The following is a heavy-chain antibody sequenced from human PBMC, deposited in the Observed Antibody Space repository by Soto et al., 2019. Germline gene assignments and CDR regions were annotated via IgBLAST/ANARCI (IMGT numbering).Heavy chain of an antibody. CDR3: ASERQGLYDFDY. V-gene: IGHV1-3*01. Sequence: ATVKVSCKASEYTFTSYTMHWVRQAPGQRLEWMGWINGGNGNTTYSQKFQGRVTITRDTSASTAYMELSSLRSDDTAVYYCASERQGLYDFDYCGQVPLVTFSS. CDR2: INGGNGNT. CDR1: EYTFTSYT. J-gene: IGHJ4*02. D-gene: IGHD1-1*01.